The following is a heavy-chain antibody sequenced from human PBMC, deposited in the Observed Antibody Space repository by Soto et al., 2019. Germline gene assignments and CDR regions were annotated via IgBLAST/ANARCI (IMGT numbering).Heavy chain of an antibody. V-gene: IGHV1-69*13. CDR2: IIPIFGTA. Sequence: GASVKVSCKASGGTFSSYAISWVRQAPGQGLEWMGGIIPIFGTANYAQKFQGRVTITADESTSTAYMELSSLRSEDTAVYYCARDGPLDYDSSGFYHFQHWGQGTLVTVS. CDR1: GGTFSSYA. J-gene: IGHJ1*01. CDR3: ARDGPLDYDSSGFYHFQH. D-gene: IGHD3-22*01.